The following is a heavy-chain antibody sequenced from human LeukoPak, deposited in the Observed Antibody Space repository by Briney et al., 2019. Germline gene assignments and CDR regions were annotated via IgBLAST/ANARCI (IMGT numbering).Heavy chain of an antibody. CDR1: GFTFSNYN. CDR2: ISSSSNII. Sequence: GGALRLSCAASGFTFSNYNMNWVRQPPGKGLQWVSYISSSSNIIYYADSVKGRFTISRDNAKNSLFLQMNSLRAEDMAVYYCARDFAREFTIDYWGQGTLVTVSS. V-gene: IGHV3-48*01. J-gene: IGHJ4*02. CDR3: ARDFAREFTIDY. D-gene: IGHD3-10*01.